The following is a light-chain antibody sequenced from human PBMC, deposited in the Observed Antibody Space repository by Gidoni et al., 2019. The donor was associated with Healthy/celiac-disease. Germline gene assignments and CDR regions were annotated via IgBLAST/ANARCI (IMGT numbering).Light chain of an antibody. J-gene: IGKJ4*01. CDR3: QQSYSTPRVT. Sequence: DLQLPQSPSSLSASVGDRVTITCRASQSISSYLNWYQQKPGKAPKLLIYAASSLQSGVPSRFSGSGSGTDFTLTISSLQPEDFATYYCQQSYSTPRVTFXGXTKVEIK. V-gene: IGKV1-39*01. CDR2: AAS. CDR1: QSISSY.